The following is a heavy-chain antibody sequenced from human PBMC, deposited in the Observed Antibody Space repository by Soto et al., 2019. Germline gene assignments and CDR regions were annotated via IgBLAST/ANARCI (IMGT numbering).Heavy chain of an antibody. V-gene: IGHV3-23*01. D-gene: IGHD3-10*01. Sequence: EVQLLESGGGLVQPGGSLTLSCATSGFTFSSYAMVWVRQAAEKGLEWFASIINNGDTAYYADSVKGRFTISSGNSENTLYLQMNGLRADDTALYFCAKASVFIGDIVTLLDSWGQGTQVTFSS. CDR2: IINNGDTA. CDR1: GFTFSSYA. CDR3: AKASVFIGDIVTLLDS. J-gene: IGHJ4*02.